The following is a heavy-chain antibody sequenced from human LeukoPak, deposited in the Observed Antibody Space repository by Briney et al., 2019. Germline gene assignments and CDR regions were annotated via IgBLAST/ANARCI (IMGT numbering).Heavy chain of an antibody. CDR2: INGYNGNT. V-gene: IGHV1-18*01. J-gene: IGHJ3*02. CDR3: ARGRMYDAFDI. D-gene: IGHD2-15*01. CDR1: GYTFTSYG. Sequence: ASVKVSCKTSGYTFTSYGVTWVRQAPGQGLEWMGWINGYNGNTDYAQKLQSRVTMTTDASTSTSYMELGSLRSDDTAVYYCARGRMYDAFDIWGQGTMVTVSS.